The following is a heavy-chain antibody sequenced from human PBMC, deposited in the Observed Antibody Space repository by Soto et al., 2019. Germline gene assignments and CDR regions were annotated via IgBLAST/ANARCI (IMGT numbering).Heavy chain of an antibody. CDR3: ARDLTPGLVYH. J-gene: IGHJ5*02. V-gene: IGHV1-18*01. D-gene: IGHD3-9*01. CDR2: ISAYNGNT. Sequence: QVQLVQSGAEVKKPGASVKVSCKASGYTFTSYGISWVRQAPGQGLEWMGWISAYNGNTNYAQKLQSRVTLTTDTSTSTGYMELRTLRSDDTAVYYCARDLTPGLVYHWGQGTLVTVSS. CDR1: GYTFTSYG.